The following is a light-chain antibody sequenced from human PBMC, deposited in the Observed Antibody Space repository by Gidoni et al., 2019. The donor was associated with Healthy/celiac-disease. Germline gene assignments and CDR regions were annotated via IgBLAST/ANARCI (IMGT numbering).Light chain of an antibody. CDR1: NIGSKS. CDR2: DDS. Sequence: SYVLTQPPSVSGAPGQTARTTCGGNNIGSKSVPWYQQKPGQAPVLVVYDDSDRPSGTPERFSGSNSGNTATRTISRVEAGDEADYYCHVWDSSSDHWVFGGGTKLTVL. CDR3: HVWDSSSDHWV. J-gene: IGLJ3*02. V-gene: IGLV3-21*02.